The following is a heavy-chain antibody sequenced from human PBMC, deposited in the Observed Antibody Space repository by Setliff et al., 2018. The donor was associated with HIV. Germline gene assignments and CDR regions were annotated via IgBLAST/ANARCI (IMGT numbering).Heavy chain of an antibody. CDR1: GYTFTSYD. CDR2: MNPNSGNT. CDR3: ARGLAVAGKSYYSYYYMDV. Sequence: ASVKVSCKASGYTFTSYDINWVRQATGQGLEWMGWMNPNSGNTGYAQKFQGRVTMTRNTSISTAYMELSSLRSEDTAVYYCARGLAVAGKSYYSYYYMDVWGKGTTVTVS. J-gene: IGHJ6*03. D-gene: IGHD6-19*01. V-gene: IGHV1-8*01.